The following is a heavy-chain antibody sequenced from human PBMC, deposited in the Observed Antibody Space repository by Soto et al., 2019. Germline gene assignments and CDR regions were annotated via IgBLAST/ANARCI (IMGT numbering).Heavy chain of an antibody. CDR2: ISDSGRYT. CDR3: ANTETTVSGRGRGS. Sequence: EVQLLESGGGLVQPGGSLRLSCAASGFTFSSYDMSWVRQAPGKGLEWVSDISDSGRYTYYADSVKGRFTISRDNSKNTPYLQMNSPRAEDTAVYYCANTETTVSGRGRGSWGQGTLVTVSS. CDR1: GFTFSSYD. J-gene: IGHJ5*02. D-gene: IGHD6-19*01. V-gene: IGHV3-23*01.